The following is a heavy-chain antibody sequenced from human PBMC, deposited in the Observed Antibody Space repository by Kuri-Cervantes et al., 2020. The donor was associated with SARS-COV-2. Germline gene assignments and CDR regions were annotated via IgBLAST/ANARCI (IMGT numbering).Heavy chain of an antibody. CDR2: INAGNGNT. D-gene: IGHD3-3*01. J-gene: IGHJ6*02. CDR3: ARERGLRLLERLSPFYGMDV. Sequence: ASVKVSCKASGYTFTSYAMHWVRQAPGQRLEWMGWINAGNGNTKYSQKFQGRVTITRDTSASTAYMELSSLRSEDTAVYYCARERGLRLLERLSPFYGMDVWGQGTTVTVSS. CDR1: GYTFTSYA. V-gene: IGHV1-3*01.